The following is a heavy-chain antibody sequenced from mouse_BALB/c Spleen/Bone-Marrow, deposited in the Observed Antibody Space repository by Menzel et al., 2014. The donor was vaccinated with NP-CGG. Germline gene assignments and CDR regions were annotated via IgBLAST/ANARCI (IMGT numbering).Heavy chain of an antibody. CDR2: INVNGDTT. Sequence: EVNLVESGGGLVQPGGSLKLSCAASGFTFSNYGMSWVRQTPDKRLEMIATINVNGDTTYHPDSVKGRFTISRDNVKNTRYLQMSSLNSEDTAVYYCARGLDYSSWFAYWGQGTLVTVSA. J-gene: IGHJ3*01. V-gene: IGHV5-6-3*01. CDR1: GFTFSNYG. D-gene: IGHD1-1*01. CDR3: ARGLDYSSWFAY.